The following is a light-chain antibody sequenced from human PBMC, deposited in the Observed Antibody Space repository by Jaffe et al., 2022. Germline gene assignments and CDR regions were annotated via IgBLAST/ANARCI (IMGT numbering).Light chain of an antibody. V-gene: IGLV3-21*02. CDR3: QVWDNSNGQPV. CDR1: NIGSES. CDR2: DDR. J-gene: IGLJ3*02. Sequence: SYVLTQPPSVSVAPGQTARITCGGNNIGSESVHWYQQRPGQAPVVVVYDDRDRPSGIPERFSGSNSGNTATLTINMVEAGDEADYYCQVWDNSNGQPVFGGGTKLTVL.